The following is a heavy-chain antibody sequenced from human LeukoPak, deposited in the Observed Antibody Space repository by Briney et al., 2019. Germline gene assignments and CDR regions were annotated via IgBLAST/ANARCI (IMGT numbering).Heavy chain of an antibody. CDR2: ISYDGSNK. J-gene: IGHJ4*02. V-gene: IGHV3-30-3*01. Sequence: GGSLRLSCAASGFTFSSYAMHWVRQAPGKGLEWVAVISYDGSNKYYADSVKGRFTISRDNSKNTLYLQMNSLRAEDTAVYYCARDQGQRILRYFDWFVDYWGQGTLVTVSS. CDR1: GFTFSSYA. CDR3: ARDQGQRILRYFDWFVDY. D-gene: IGHD3-9*01.